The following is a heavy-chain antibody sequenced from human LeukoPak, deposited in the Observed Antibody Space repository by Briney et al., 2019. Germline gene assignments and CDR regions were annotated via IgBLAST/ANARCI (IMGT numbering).Heavy chain of an antibody. CDR1: GFTFSSYS. CDR3: ARGNSYGYVLDY. D-gene: IGHD5-18*01. V-gene: IGHV3-21*04. CDR2: ISSSSSYI. Sequence: GGSLRLSCAASGFTFSSYSMNWVRQAPGKGLEWVSSISSSSSYIYYADSVKGRFTISRDNAKNSLYLQMNSLRAEDTAVYYCARGNSYGYVLDYWGQGTLVTVSS. J-gene: IGHJ4*02.